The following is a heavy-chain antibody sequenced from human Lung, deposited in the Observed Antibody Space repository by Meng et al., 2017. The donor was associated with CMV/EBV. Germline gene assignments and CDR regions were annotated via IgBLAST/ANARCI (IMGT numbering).Heavy chain of an antibody. V-gene: IGHV4-4*07. CDR1: VGTISSYY. J-gene: IGHJ4*02. CDR3: ARAEADTGNFDY. Sequence: QVYLQESAPGLVMPSETLSLTCTVAVGTISSYYWSLIRQSAGKGLEWIGRIYTSGTTIYNPSLKSRLTLSLDTSKNQFSLKLNSVTAADTAVYYCARAEADTGNFDYWGQGTLVTVSS. CDR2: IYTSGTT. D-gene: IGHD6-19*01.